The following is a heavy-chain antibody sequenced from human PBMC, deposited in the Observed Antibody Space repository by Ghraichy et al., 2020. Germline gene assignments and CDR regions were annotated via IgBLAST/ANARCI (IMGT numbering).Heavy chain of an antibody. CDR1: GFTFSSYW. CDR2: IKQDGSEK. V-gene: IGHV3-7*01. D-gene: IGHD3-22*01. Sequence: GGSRLSCAASGFTFSSYWMSWVRQAPGKGLEWVANIKQDGSEKYYVDSVKGRFTISRDNAKNSLYLQMNSLRAEDTAVYYCARLQTYYYDSSGYSVASYYYYYGMDVWGQGTTVTVSS. J-gene: IGHJ6*02. CDR3: ARLQTYYYDSSGYSVASYYYYYGMDV.